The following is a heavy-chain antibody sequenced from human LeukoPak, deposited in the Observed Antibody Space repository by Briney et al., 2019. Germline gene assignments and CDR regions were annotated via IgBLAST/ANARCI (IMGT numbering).Heavy chain of an antibody. CDR1: GYTFTSYY. CDR3: ARGRARSPGLWFGELLLGDAFDI. Sequence: ASVKVSCKASGYTFTSYYMHWVRQAPGQGLEWMGIINPSGGSTSYAQKFQGRVTVTRDTSTSTVYMELSSLRSEDTAVYYCARGRARSPGLWFGELLLGDAFDIWGQGTMVTVSS. V-gene: IGHV1-46*01. CDR2: INPSGGST. J-gene: IGHJ3*02. D-gene: IGHD3-10*01.